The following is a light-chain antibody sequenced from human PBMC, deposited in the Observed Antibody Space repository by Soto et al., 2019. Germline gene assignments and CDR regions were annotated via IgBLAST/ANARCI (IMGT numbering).Light chain of an antibody. CDR1: QNIDSF. J-gene: IGKJ1*01. V-gene: IGKV1-39*01. Sequence: IQMTQSPSSLSASVGDRVTITCRASQNIDSFLNWYQQKPGRAPKLLIYGASTLQSGVPSRFSGTGSGTDFTLTISSLQPEDFATYYCQQSYSASTFGQGTKVEIK. CDR2: GAS. CDR3: QQSYSAST.